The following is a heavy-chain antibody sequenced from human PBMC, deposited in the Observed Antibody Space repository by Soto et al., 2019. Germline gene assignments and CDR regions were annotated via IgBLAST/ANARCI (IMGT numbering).Heavy chain of an antibody. CDR1: SGSISSSYYY. CDR2: IYYTGST. Sequence: QLQLQESGPGLVKPSESLSLTCTVSSGSISSSYYYWGWIRQPPGKGLEWIGAIYYTGSTYYNPPLQGRGTIFVGKAKNPFLLKMSSGTAANTACYFWGRQAGAFGYFLGVWGKGATVTVSS. V-gene: IGHV4-39*01. CDR3: GRQAGAFGYFLGV. D-gene: IGHD3-16*01. J-gene: IGHJ6*03.